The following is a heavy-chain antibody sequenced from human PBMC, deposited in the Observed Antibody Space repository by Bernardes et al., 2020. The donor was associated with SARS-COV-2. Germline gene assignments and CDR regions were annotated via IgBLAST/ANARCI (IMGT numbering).Heavy chain of an antibody. J-gene: IGHJ4*02. CDR1: GFTFSSYA. CDR2: ISGSGGST. CDR3: AKDRTGRRVRPTEWGTPDY. V-gene: IGHV3-23*01. Sequence: GSLRLSCAASGFTFSSYAMSWVRQAPGKGLEWVSAISGSGGSTYYADSVKGRFTISRDNSKNTLYLQMNSLRAEDTAVYYCAKDRTGRRVRPTEWGTPDYWGQGTLVTVSS. D-gene: IGHD1-1*01.